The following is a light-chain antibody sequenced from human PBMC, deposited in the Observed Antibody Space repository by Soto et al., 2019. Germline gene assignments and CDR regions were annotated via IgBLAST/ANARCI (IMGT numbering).Light chain of an antibody. CDR3: QQYINAPQT. V-gene: IGKV4-1*01. CDR2: WAS. Sequence: DIVMTQSPDSLAVSLGERATINCKSSQSVLYSPNNKNYLAWYQQKPGQPPKLLVYWASTRESGSTDRFSGSGSETDFTLTINSLQAEDVAVYYCQQYINAPQTFGQGTKVEIK. CDR1: QSVLYSPNNKNY. J-gene: IGKJ1*01.